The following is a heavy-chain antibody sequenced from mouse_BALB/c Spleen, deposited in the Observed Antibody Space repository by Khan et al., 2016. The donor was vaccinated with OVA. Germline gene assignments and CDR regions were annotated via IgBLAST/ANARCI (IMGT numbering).Heavy chain of an antibody. CDR3: ARVDGGDFDY. Sequence: VQLKQSGPGLVKPSQSLSLTCTVTGYSITSDYAWNWIRQFPGNKLEWMGYISYSGNTKYNPSLKSRISVTRDTSKNQIFLQLNSVTAEDTATYYCARVDGGDFDYWGQGTTLTVSS. CDR2: ISYSGNT. D-gene: IGHD2-3*01. V-gene: IGHV3-2*02. CDR1: GYSITSDYA. J-gene: IGHJ2*01.